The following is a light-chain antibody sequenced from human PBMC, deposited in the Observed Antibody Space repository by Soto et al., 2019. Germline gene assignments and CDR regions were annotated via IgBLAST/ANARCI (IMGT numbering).Light chain of an antibody. J-gene: IGKJ1*01. CDR3: QQSYSRVS. Sequence: DIQMTQSPSSLSASVGDSVTITCRASQSISSYLSWYQQKPGKAPKLLIYAASRLQSGVPSRFSGRRSGTDFTLTINSLQPEDFATYYCQQSYSRVSLGQGTKVDIK. V-gene: IGKV1-39*01. CDR1: QSISSY. CDR2: AAS.